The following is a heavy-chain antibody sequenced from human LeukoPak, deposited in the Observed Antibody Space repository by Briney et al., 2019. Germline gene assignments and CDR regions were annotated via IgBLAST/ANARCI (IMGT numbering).Heavy chain of an antibody. J-gene: IGHJ4*02. CDR2: IYYSGST. Sequence: SETLSLTCTVSGGSISNNYWSWFRQPPGKGLEWIGYIYYSGSTNYNPSLKSRVTISVDTSKSQFSLKLSSVTAADAAVYYCASHKGFWGQGTLVTVSS. V-gene: IGHV4-59*01. CDR1: GGSISNNY. CDR3: ASHKGF.